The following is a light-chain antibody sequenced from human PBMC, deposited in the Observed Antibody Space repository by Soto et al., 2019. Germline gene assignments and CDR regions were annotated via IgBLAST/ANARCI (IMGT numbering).Light chain of an antibody. CDR2: GAS. CDR1: LTISDNY. Sequence: EIVLTHYPGTLSLSPGERATLSCRASLTISDNYLAWYQQKTGHATRLVIYGASSRATGIPDRFSASGSGTDFSLTISRLEPEDFAGYYCQQYSLAPLTFGQATKVEVK. CDR3: QQYSLAPLT. V-gene: IGKV3-20*01. J-gene: IGKJ1*01.